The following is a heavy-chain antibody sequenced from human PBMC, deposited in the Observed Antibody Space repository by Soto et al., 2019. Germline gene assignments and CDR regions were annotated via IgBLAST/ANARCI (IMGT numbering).Heavy chain of an antibody. J-gene: IGHJ4*02. D-gene: IGHD6-6*01. V-gene: IGHV1-18*01. CDR3: ARDRPGGSSSRDLDY. CDR2: ISAYNGNT. Sequence: QVQLVQSGAEVKKPGASVKVSCKASGYTFTSYGISWVRQAPGQGLERMGWISAYNGNTTYAQTLQGRVTMTTDTSTSTAYVELRSLRSDDTGVYYCARDRPGGSSSRDLDYWGQGTLVTVSS. CDR1: GYTFTSYG.